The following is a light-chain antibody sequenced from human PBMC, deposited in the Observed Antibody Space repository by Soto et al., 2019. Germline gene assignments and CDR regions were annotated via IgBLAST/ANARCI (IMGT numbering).Light chain of an antibody. J-gene: IGKJ4*01. CDR3: HQSSSTPLT. CDR2: DAS. V-gene: IGKV1-39*01. Sequence: DVPMTQSPSSLSASVGDSVTITCRASQSVFNHSSWFQQRPGKGPKLLIYDASSLHAGVPSRFSGSGYGTDFTLTISTVQPADSAIYYCHQSSSTPLTFGGGTRLELK. CDR1: QSVFNH.